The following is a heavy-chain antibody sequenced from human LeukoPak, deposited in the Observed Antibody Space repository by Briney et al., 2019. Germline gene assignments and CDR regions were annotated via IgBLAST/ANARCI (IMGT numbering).Heavy chain of an antibody. D-gene: IGHD1-7*01. CDR2: IYPGDSDT. CDR1: GYLFTSYW. V-gene: IGHV5-51*01. J-gene: IGHJ4*02. CDR3: ARAGQSGTFYDPVDY. Sequence: GESLEISCKGSGYLFTSYWIGWVRPMPGKGLEWMGIIYPGDSDTRYSPSFQGQVTISADKSISTAYMELSSLRSEDTAVYYCARAGQSGTFYDPVDYWGQGTLVTVSS.